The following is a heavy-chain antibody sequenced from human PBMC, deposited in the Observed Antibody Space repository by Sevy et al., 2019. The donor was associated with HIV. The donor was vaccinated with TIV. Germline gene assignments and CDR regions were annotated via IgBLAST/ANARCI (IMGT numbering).Heavy chain of an antibody. CDR2: ISYDGSNK. CDR3: ARDKDAGELDY. Sequence: GGSLRLSCAASGFTFSSYVMHWVRQAPGKGLEWVAVISYDGSNKSYADSVKGRFTISRDNSKNTLYLQMNSLRADDTAVYYCARDKDAGELDYWGQGTLVTVSS. D-gene: IGHD7-27*01. V-gene: IGHV3-30-3*01. J-gene: IGHJ4*02. CDR1: GFTFSSYV.